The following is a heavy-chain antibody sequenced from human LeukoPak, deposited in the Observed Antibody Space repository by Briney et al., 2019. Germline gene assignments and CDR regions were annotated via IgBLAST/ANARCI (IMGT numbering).Heavy chain of an antibody. V-gene: IGHV1-18*04. CDR2: ISAYSGDT. D-gene: IGHD5-12*01. CDR3: ARVYRGSDY. J-gene: IGHJ4*02. Sequence: EASVKVSCKASGYTFTRYGISWVRQAPGQGLEWMGWISAYSGDTRYAQKFQGRVTMTTDTSTSTAYMELRSLRSDDTAVYYCARVYRGSDYWGQGTLVTVSS. CDR1: GYTFTRYG.